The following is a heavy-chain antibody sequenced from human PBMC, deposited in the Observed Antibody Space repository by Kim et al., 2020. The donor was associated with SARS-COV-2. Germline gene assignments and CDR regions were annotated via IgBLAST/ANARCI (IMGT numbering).Heavy chain of an antibody. CDR1: GGSISSSSYY. CDR3: ATPLWLWGLLYGCYYYG. V-gene: IGHV4-39*01. Sequence: SETLSLTCTVSGGSISSSSYYWGWIRQPPGKGLEWIGSIYYSGSTYYNPSLKSRVTISVDTSKNQFSLKLSSVTAADTAVYYCATPLWLWGLLYGCYYYG. D-gene: IGHD3-10*01. J-gene: IGHJ6*01. CDR2: IYYSGST.